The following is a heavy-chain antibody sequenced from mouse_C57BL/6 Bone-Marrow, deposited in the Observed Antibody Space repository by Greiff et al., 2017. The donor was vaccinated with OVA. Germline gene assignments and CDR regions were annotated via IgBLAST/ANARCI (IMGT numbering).Heavy chain of an antibody. D-gene: IGHD3-3*01. CDR2: IHPNSGST. V-gene: IGHV1-64*01. Sequence: QVQLQQPGAELVKPGASVKLSCKASGYTFTSYWMHWVKQRPGQGLEWIGMIHPNSGSTNYNEKFKSKATLTVDKSSSTAYMQLSSLTSEDSAVYYCARLGTLYYYAMDYWGQGTSVTVSS. CDR1: GYTFTSYW. J-gene: IGHJ4*01. CDR3: ARLGTLYYYAMDY.